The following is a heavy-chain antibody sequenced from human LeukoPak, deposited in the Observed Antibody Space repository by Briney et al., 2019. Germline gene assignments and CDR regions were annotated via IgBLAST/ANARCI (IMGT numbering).Heavy chain of an antibody. CDR1: RFTFSSYA. CDR3: AKDVGKWESLHFFDY. D-gene: IGHD1-26*01. CDR2: ISGSGDST. V-gene: IGHV3-23*01. J-gene: IGHJ4*02. Sequence: GGSLRLSCAASRFTFSSYAMSWVRQAPGKGLEWVSAISGSGDSTFYADSVKGRFTISRDNSKNTLYLQMNSLRAEDTAVYYCAKDVGKWESLHFFDYWGQGTLVTVSS.